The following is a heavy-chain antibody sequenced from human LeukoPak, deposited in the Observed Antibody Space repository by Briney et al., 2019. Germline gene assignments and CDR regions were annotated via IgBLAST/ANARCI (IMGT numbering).Heavy chain of an antibody. D-gene: IGHD3-3*01. CDR1: GFTFSSYS. Sequence: PGGSLRLSCAASGFTFSSYSMNWVRQAPGKGLEWVSSISSSSSYIYYADSVKGRFTISRDNAKNSLYLQMNSLRAEDTAVYYCARGLAPLTIFGVVREDYWGQGTLVTVSS. V-gene: IGHV3-21*01. CDR3: ARGLAPLTIFGVVREDY. CDR2: ISSSSSYI. J-gene: IGHJ4*02.